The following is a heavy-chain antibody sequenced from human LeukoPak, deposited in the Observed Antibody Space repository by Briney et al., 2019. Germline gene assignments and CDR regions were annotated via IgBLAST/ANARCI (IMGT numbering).Heavy chain of an antibody. Sequence: SGGSLRLSCAASGFTFSSYAMNWVRQAPGKGLEWVSHISSSGSTIYYADSVKGRFTISRDNAKNSLYLQMNSLRAEDTAVYYCARDFPLVGCFDPWGQGTLVTVSS. J-gene: IGHJ5*02. V-gene: IGHV3-48*04. CDR1: GFTFSSYA. CDR3: ARDFPLVGCFDP. CDR2: ISSSGSTI. D-gene: IGHD3-3*02.